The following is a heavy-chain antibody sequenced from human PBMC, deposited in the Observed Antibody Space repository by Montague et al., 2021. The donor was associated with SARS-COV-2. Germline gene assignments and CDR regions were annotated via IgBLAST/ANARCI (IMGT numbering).Heavy chain of an antibody. CDR2: HYSSGST. D-gene: IGHD6-19*01. J-gene: IGHJ4*02. CDR1: GDSISRYY. CDR3: ARVVVDASGWYHFDY. V-gene: IGHV4-4*08. Sequence: SETLSLTCTVSGDSISRYYWGWIRQPPGKGLEWMGYHYSSGSTNYRPTLKSRIAMSVDTSENQFSLKLFSVTAADTAVYYCARVVVDASGWYHFDYWGQGALVTVSS.